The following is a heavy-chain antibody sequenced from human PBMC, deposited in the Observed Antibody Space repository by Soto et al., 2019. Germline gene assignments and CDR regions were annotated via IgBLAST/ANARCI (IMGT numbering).Heavy chain of an antibody. J-gene: IGHJ4*02. CDR3: ARARLGTLNVFDY. D-gene: IGHD1-1*01. V-gene: IGHV1-46*01. CDR2: SNPIGGRV. Sequence: QVQLVQSGAEVKTPGASVKVSCKTSCYAFTDSFIHCLRQAPGHGLEWMGMSNPIGGRVTSAQTFLGRVTMATDPSTSTVYMELNSLISVQPGVYYCARARLGTLNVFDYWGQGTLVTVSS. CDR1: CYAFTDSF.